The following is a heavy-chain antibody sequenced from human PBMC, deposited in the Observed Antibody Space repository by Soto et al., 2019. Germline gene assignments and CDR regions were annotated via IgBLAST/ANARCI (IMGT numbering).Heavy chain of an antibody. CDR1: GGTFSSYA. Sequence: QVQLVQSGAEVKKPGSSVKVSCKASGGTFSSYAISWVRQAPGQGLEWMGGIIPIFGTANYAQKFQGRVTITADESTSTAYMALRSLRSEDTAVYYCAREGAAAAPFDPWGQGTLVTVSS. J-gene: IGHJ5*02. CDR2: IIPIFGTA. D-gene: IGHD6-13*01. CDR3: AREGAAAAPFDP. V-gene: IGHV1-69*01.